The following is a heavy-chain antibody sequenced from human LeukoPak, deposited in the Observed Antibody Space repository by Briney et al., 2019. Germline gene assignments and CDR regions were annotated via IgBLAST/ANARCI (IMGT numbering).Heavy chain of an antibody. CDR3: ARERQRYYDSSGYQNWFDP. D-gene: IGHD3-22*01. CDR2: IYYSGST. J-gene: IGHJ5*02. Sequence: SETLSLTCTVSRGSISSYYWSWIRQPPGKGLEWIGYIYYSGSTNYNPSLKSRVTISVDTSKNQFSLKLSSVTAADTAVYYCARERQRYYDSSGYQNWFDPWGQGTLVTVSS. V-gene: IGHV4-59*01. CDR1: RGSISSYY.